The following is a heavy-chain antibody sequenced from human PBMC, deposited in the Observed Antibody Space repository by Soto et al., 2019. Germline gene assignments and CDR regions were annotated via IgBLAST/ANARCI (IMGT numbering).Heavy chain of an antibody. CDR3: ARPTGDWGYYFDY. V-gene: IGHV4-39*01. CDR2: IYYSGST. D-gene: IGHD7-27*01. J-gene: IGHJ4*02. Sequence: SETLSLTCTVSGGSISSSSYYWGWIRQPPGKGLEWIGSIYYSGSTYYNPSLKSRVTISVDTSKNQFSLKLSSVTAADTAVYYCARPTGDWGYYFDYWGQGTLVTVSS. CDR1: GGSISSSSYY.